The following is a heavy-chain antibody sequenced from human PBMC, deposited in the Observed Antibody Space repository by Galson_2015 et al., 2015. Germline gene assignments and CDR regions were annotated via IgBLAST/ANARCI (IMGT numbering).Heavy chain of an antibody. V-gene: IGHV3-23*01. CDR1: GFTFSSHA. CDR3: AKDLMCCGLDAFDI. Sequence: SLRLSCAASGFTFSSHAMSWVRQAPGKGLEWVSAISGSGGSTYYADSVKGRFTISRDNPKNTLYLQMNSLRAADTAVYYCAKDLMCCGLDAFDIWGQGTMVTVSS. D-gene: IGHD2-21*01. CDR2: ISGSGGST. J-gene: IGHJ3*02.